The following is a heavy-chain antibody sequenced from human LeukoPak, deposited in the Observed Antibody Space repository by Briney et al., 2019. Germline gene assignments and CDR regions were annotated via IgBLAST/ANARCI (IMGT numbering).Heavy chain of an antibody. CDR1: GFTFDDYG. V-gene: IGHV3-20*04. CDR3: AREDWVPDCSGGSCYYMDV. J-gene: IGHJ6*03. CDR2: INWNGGST. D-gene: IGHD2-15*01. Sequence: PGGSLRLSCAASGFTFDDYGMSWVRQAPGKGLEWVSGINWNGGSTGYVDSVKGRFTISRDNAKNSLYLQMNSLRAEDTALYYCAREDWVPDCSGGSCYYMDVWGKGTTVTVSS.